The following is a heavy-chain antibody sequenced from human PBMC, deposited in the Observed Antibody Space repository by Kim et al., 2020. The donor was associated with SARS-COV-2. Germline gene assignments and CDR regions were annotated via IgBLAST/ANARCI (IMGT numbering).Heavy chain of an antibody. D-gene: IGHD3-22*01. Sequence: SETLSLTRTVSGGSISSSSYYWGWIRQPPGKGLEWIGSIYYSGSTYYNPSLKSRVTISVDTSKNQFSLKLSSVTAADTAVYYCARLATNYYDSSGYYSRAIDSWGQGTLVTVSS. CDR3: ARLATNYYDSSGYYSRAIDS. J-gene: IGHJ4*02. CDR2: IYYSGST. V-gene: IGHV4-39*01. CDR1: GGSISSSSYY.